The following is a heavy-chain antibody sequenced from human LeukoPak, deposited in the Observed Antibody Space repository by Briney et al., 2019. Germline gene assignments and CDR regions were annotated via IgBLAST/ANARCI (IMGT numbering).Heavy chain of an antibody. CDR1: GYSFTSYW. V-gene: IGHV5-10-1*01. CDR3: AIRGGSGAEGSFDY. CDR2: IDPSDSYT. J-gene: IGHJ4*02. Sequence: PGGSLRLSCRGSGYSFTSYWISWVRQMPGKGLEWMGRIDPSDSYTNYSPSFQGHVTISADKSISTAYLQWSSLKASDTAMYYCAIRGGSGAEGSFDYWGQGTLVTVSS. D-gene: IGHD3-3*01.